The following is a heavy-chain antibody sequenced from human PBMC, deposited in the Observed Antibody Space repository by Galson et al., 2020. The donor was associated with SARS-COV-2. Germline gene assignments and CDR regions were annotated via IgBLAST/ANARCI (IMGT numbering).Heavy chain of an antibody. CDR3: AKDEEIRGFIGGRYFDY. V-gene: IGHV3-33*06. D-gene: IGHD3-10*01. CDR2: IWYDGSEK. Sequence: GGSLRLSCAASGFTFNSYGMHWVRQAPGNGLEWVAGIWYDGSEKHYADSVKGRFSISRDNSKNTLYLQMSSLRADDTAVYYCAKDEEIRGFIGGRYFDYWGPGTLVTVSS. CDR1: GFTFNSYG. J-gene: IGHJ4*02.